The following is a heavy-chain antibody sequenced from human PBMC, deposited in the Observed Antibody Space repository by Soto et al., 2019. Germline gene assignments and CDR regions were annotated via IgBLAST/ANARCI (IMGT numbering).Heavy chain of an antibody. D-gene: IGHD2-21*02. CDR2: IGRRSDI. CDR3: AREETAWPLAYGLDV. J-gene: IGHJ6*02. V-gene: IGHV3-21*01. CDR1: GFSFSTYS. Sequence: PGGSLRLSCEASGFSFSTYSMHWVRQAPGKGLEWVSSIGRRSDIYYADSVKGRFTISRDNAKNSVSLQMNSLRDDDTAVYYCAREETAWPLAYGLDVWGQGTTVTVSS.